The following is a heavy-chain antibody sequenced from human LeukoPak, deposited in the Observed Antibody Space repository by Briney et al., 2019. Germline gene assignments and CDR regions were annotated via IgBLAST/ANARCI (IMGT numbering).Heavy chain of an antibody. Sequence: PSETLSLTCTVSGGSISSSSYYWGWIRQPPGKGLEWIGSIYYSGSTYYNPSLKSRVTISVDTSKNQFSLKLSSVTAADTAVYYCARENCSSTSCYVIDYWGQGTLVTVSS. J-gene: IGHJ4*02. CDR2: IYYSGST. CDR1: GGSISSSSYY. D-gene: IGHD2-2*01. V-gene: IGHV4-39*07. CDR3: ARENCSSTSCYVIDY.